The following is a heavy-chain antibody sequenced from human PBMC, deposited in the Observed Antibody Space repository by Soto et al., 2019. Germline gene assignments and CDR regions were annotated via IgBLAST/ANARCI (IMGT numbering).Heavy chain of an antibody. J-gene: IGHJ6*02. CDR1: GFTFSSYW. CDR2: LMQDGSEK. V-gene: IGHV3-7*05. Sequence: GGSLRLSCAASGFTFSSYWMSWVRQAPGKGLEWVANLMQDGSEKYFVDSVKGRFTISRDNAKNSLYLQMNSLRAEDTAVYYCARVFIDYCSSTSCYEVDYYGMDVWGQGTTVTVSS. D-gene: IGHD2-2*01. CDR3: ARVFIDYCSSTSCYEVDYYGMDV.